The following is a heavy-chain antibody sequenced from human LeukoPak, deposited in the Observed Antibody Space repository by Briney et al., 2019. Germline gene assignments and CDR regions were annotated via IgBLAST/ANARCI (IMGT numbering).Heavy chain of an antibody. Sequence: ASVKVSCKASGGTFSSYAISWVRQAPGQGLEWMGRIIPIFGTANYAQKFQGRVTITTDESTSTAYMELSSLRSEDTAAYYCARATFYDSSGYYYLWSFDIWGQGTMVTVSS. CDR2: IIPIFGTA. V-gene: IGHV1-69*05. J-gene: IGHJ3*02. CDR1: GGTFSSYA. D-gene: IGHD3-22*01. CDR3: ARATFYDSSGYYYLWSFDI.